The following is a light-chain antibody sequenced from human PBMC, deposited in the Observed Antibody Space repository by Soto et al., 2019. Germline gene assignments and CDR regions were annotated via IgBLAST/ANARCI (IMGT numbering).Light chain of an antibody. CDR3: QQYNIWRSIT. Sequence: ENVVTQPPATLSVSPGERATLSCRASQSVGNRVAGYQHKPGPTPRLIIYDISTRAAGVPARFSGSGYGTDFSLTISSLQSEDFAVYYCQQYNIWRSITFGQGTRLEIK. CDR2: DIS. V-gene: IGKV3-15*01. CDR1: QSVGNR. J-gene: IGKJ5*01.